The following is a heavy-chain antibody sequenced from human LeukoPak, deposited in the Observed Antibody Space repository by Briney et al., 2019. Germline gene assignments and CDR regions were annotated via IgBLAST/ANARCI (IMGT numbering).Heavy chain of an antibody. V-gene: IGHV4-59*02. J-gene: IGHJ3*01. CDR3: AKDVSGTYYAFDV. CDR2: VSNKGST. CDR1: GASVRSHF. D-gene: IGHD1-26*01. Sequence: PTETLSLTCGVSGASVRSHFWSWIRQTPGMGLEWIGYVSNKGSTAYNPSLRSRVTISLDAPKNEVSLNVRSVSAADTVVYYCAKDVSGTYYAFDVWGQGRTV.